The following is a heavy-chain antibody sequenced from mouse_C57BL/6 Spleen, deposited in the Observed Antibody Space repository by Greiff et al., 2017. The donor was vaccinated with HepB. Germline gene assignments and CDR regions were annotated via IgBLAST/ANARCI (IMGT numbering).Heavy chain of an antibody. Sequence: VKLVESGPELVKPGASVKISCKASGYAFSSSWMNWVKQRPGKGLEWIGRIYPGDGDTNYNGKFKGKATLTADKSSSTAYMQLSSLTSEDSAVYFCARWDLYGSSYGFAYWGQGTLVTVSA. J-gene: IGHJ3*01. CDR3: ARWDLYGSSYGFAY. CDR2: IYPGDGDT. D-gene: IGHD1-1*01. CDR1: GYAFSSSW. V-gene: IGHV1-82*01.